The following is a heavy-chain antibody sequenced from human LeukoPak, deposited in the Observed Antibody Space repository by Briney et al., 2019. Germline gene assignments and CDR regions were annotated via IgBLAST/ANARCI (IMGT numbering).Heavy chain of an antibody. CDR1: GYTFTGYY. D-gene: IGHD6-6*01. V-gene: IGHV1-2*02. Sequence: GASVKVSCKASGYTFTGYYMHWVRQAPGQRLEWMGWINPNSGGTNYAQKFQGRVTMTRDTSISTAYMELSRLRSDDTAVYYCARNRIAARRHPAFDIWGQGTMVTVSS. CDR3: ARNRIAARRHPAFDI. CDR2: INPNSGGT. J-gene: IGHJ3*02.